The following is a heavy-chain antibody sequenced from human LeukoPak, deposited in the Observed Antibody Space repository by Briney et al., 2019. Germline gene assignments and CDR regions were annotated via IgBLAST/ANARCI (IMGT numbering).Heavy chain of an antibody. Sequence: GGSLRLSCEASGFTFSNYWMSWVRQAPGKGLEGGANIKQDGSEKYYVDSVKGRFTVSRDNARKSLYLQMNSLRAEDTAVYYCARRPYYYDSSAYDYYFDYWGQGTLVTVSS. CDR3: ARRPYYYDSSAYDYYFDY. V-gene: IGHV3-7*01. CDR1: GFTFSNYW. D-gene: IGHD3-22*01. CDR2: IKQDGSEK. J-gene: IGHJ4*02.